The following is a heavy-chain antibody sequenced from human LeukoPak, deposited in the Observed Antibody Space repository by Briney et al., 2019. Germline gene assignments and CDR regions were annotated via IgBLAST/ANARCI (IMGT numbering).Heavy chain of an antibody. CDR1: GFTFSTYA. J-gene: IGHJ4*02. CDR2: ISGSGDST. D-gene: IGHD2-8*01. Sequence: GGSLRLSCAASGFTFSTYAMSWVRQAPGKGLEWVSGISGSGDSTYYADSVKGWFTIPRDNSKSTLYLQMNSLRAEDTAVYYCAKDRSDNKTWYAGSHWGQGTLVTVSS. V-gene: IGHV3-23*01. CDR3: AKDRSDNKTWYAGSH.